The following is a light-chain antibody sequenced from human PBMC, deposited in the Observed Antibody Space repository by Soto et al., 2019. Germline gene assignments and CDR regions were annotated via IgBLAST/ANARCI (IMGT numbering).Light chain of an antibody. J-gene: IGKJ5*01. CDR3: QQYGRSPPIT. CDR1: QSVRSD. CDR2: GAS. Sequence: EIVLTQSPATLSLSPGERATLSCRASQSVRSDLVWYQQKPGQAPRLLIYGASTRATGIPDRFCGSGSGTDFTLTISRLEPEDFAVYYCQQYGRSPPITFGQGTRLEIK. V-gene: IGKV3-20*01.